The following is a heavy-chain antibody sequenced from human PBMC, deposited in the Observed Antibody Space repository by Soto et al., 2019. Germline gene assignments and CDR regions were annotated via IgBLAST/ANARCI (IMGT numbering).Heavy chain of an antibody. D-gene: IGHD3-16*02. CDR1: GGSFSSYH. CDR2: IDENGSA. CDR3: ARDRRASNFLPRWFDP. V-gene: IGHV4-34*01. Sequence: QVQLQQWGAGLLKPSETLSLTCVVSGGSFSSYHWAWIRQTPVKGLEWIGEIDENGSARYNPSLQGRVTLSLDTPKNQLSLSLTSVTAAETAVYYCARDRRASNFLPRWFDPWGQGTLVTVSS. J-gene: IGHJ5*02.